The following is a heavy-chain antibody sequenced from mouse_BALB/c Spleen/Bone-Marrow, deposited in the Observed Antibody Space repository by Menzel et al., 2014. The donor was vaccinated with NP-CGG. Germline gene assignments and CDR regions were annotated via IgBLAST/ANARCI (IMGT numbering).Heavy chain of an antibody. J-gene: IGHJ1*01. CDR1: GFNIKDTY. CDR3: ATMITDWYFDV. V-gene: IGHV14-3*02. CDR2: IDPANGNT. Sequence: VQLKQSGAELVKPGASVKLSCTASGFNIKDTYMHWVKQRPEQGLEWIGRIDPANGNTKYDPKFQGKATITADTSSNTADLQLSSLTSEDTAVYYCATMITDWYFDVWGPGTTVTVSS. D-gene: IGHD2-4*01.